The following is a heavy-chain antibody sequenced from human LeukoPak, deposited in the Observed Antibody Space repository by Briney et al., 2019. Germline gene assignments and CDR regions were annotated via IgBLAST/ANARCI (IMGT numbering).Heavy chain of an antibody. CDR2: ISVTGDYT. V-gene: IGHV3-23*01. CDR1: GFTFSGYA. J-gene: IGHJ4*02. D-gene: IGHD5-24*01. Sequence: GGSLRLSCADSGFTFSGYAVSWVRQPPGKGLEWVLGISVTGDYTHYADSVKGRFSVSRDNSKNTLYLHMNSLTVEDTAVYFCAPFRGDGYNLGFDNWGEGTLVTVSS. CDR3: APFRGDGYNLGFDN.